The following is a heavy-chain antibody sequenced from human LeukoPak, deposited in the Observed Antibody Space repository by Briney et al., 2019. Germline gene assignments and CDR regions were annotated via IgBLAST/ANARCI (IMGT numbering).Heavy chain of an antibody. Sequence: GGALRLSCAASGFNVSNNYMTWGRQGPGEGGEGVSYISDSSATIYYADSVKGRFTISRDNAKNSLYLHLNSLRPEDTAVYYCARGPLTGDERLDYWGPGTLVTASS. D-gene: IGHD3-9*01. V-gene: IGHV3-48*01. J-gene: IGHJ4*02. CDR3: ARGPLTGDERLDY. CDR1: GFNVSNNY. CDR2: ISDSSATI.